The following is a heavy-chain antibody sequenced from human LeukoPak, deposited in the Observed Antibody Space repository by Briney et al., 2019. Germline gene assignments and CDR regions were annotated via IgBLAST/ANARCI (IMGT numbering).Heavy chain of an antibody. V-gene: IGHV3-74*01. Sequence: GGSLRPSCAASGFTVSTYWMHWVRQAPGKGLVWVSRINSDGSSTSYADPVKGRFTISRDNAKNTLYLEMNSLRAEDTAVYYCARPRQCYSTTSCANHFDYWGQGTLVTVSS. J-gene: IGHJ4*02. CDR3: ARPRQCYSTTSCANHFDY. CDR2: INSDGSST. CDR1: GFTVSTYW. D-gene: IGHD2-2*01.